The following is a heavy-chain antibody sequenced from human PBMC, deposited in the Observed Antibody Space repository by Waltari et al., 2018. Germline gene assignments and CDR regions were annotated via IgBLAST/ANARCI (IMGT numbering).Heavy chain of an antibody. CDR2: ISPILGIA. D-gene: IGHD4-4*01. V-gene: IGHV1-69*02. Sequence: QVQLVQSGAEVKKPGSSVKVSCKASGGTFSSYTISWVRQAPGQGLEWMGRISPILGIANCAQKLQGRVTITADKSTSTAYMELSSLRSEDTAVYYCARVEDMTTGHFDYWGQGTLVTVSS. CDR1: GGTFSSYT. J-gene: IGHJ4*02. CDR3: ARVEDMTTGHFDY.